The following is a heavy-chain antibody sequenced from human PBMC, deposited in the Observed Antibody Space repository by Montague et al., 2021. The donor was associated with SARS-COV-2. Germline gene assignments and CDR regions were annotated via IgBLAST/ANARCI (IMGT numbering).Heavy chain of an antibody. CDR2: INHSGST. CDR3: ASVMNQEDPDY. D-gene: IGHD3-16*01. Sequence: SETLSLTCAVYGGSFSGYYWSWIRQPPGKGLEWIGEINHSGSTNXNPSLKSRVTISVDTSKNQFSLKLASVTAADTAMYYCASVMNQEDPDYWGQGTLVTVSS. CDR1: GGSFSGYY. J-gene: IGHJ4*02. V-gene: IGHV4-34*01.